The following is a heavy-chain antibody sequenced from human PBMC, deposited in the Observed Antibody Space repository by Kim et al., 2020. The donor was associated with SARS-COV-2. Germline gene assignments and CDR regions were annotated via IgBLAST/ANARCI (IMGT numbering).Heavy chain of an antibody. CDR3: TTVGYSYGYYYYGMDV. J-gene: IGHJ6*02. CDR1: GFTFSNAW. CDR2: IKSKTDGGTT. V-gene: IGHV3-15*01. D-gene: IGHD5-18*01. Sequence: GGSMRLSCAASGFTFSNAWMSWVRQAPGKGLEWVGRIKSKTDGGTTDYAAPVKGRFTISRDDSKNTLYLQMNSLKTEDTAVYYCTTVGYSYGYYYYGMDVWGQGTTVTVSS.